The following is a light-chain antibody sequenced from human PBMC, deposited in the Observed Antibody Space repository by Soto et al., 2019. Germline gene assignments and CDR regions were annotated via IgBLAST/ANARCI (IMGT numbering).Light chain of an antibody. CDR1: QDISKY. V-gene: IGKV1-33*01. CDR3: QQYENVPLT. Sequence: DIQMTQSPSSLSASVGDRVTITCQASQDISKYLNLYQQKPGKAPKLLIYDASNLETGVPSKFSGRGSGTDFTFTISSLQPEDIATYYCQQYENVPLTFGGGTKVDIK. J-gene: IGKJ4*01. CDR2: DAS.